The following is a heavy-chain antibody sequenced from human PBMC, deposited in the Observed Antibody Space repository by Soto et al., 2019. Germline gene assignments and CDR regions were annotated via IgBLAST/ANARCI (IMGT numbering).Heavy chain of an antibody. CDR3: AKAVGGPIPAGSHVYFDL. J-gene: IGHJ2*01. CDR2: ISGSSDLT. D-gene: IGHD3-10*01. CDR1: GFTFSSYA. V-gene: IGHV3-23*01. Sequence: EVQLSESGGDLVQSGGSLRLSCAASGFTFSSYAMRWARQAPGKRLEWVSGISGSSDLTYYADSVKGRFTISRDNSKNTLYLQMNSLRADDTAVYYCAKAVGGPIPAGSHVYFDLWGRGTLVTVSS.